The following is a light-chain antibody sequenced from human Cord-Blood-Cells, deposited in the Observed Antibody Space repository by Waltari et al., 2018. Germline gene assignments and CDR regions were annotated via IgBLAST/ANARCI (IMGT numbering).Light chain of an antibody. CDR1: SSDVGGYNY. V-gene: IGLV2-14*04. J-gene: IGLJ3*02. CDR3: SSYTSSSLWV. Sequence: CTGTSSDVGGYNYVSWYQQHPGKAPKLMIYDVSNRPSGVSNRFSGSKSGNTASLTISGLQAEDEADYYCSSYTSSSLWVFGGGTKLTVL. CDR2: DVS.